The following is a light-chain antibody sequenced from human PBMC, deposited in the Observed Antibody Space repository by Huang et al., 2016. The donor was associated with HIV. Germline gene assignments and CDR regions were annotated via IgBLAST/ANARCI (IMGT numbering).Light chain of an antibody. CDR1: QSVSSS. J-gene: IGKJ3*01. CDR3: QQRSNWPLFT. Sequence: EIVLTQSPATLSLSPGERATLSCKASQSVSSSLAWYQPKPGTVPRLLIYDTSNRATGIPARFSGRESGTDFTLTISSLEPEDFAVYYCQQRSNWPLFTFGPGTKVDIK. CDR2: DTS. V-gene: IGKV3-11*01.